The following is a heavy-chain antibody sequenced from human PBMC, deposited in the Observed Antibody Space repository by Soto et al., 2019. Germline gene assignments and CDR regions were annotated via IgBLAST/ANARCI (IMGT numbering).Heavy chain of an antibody. CDR2: ISYDGVNK. D-gene: IGHD2-15*01. CDR3: AKDSDSGGFDS. Sequence: QVQLVESGGGVVQPGRSLRVSCAASGFSFSSSGMHWVRQAPGKGLEWVAVISYDGVNKYYGDSVKGRFTVSRDNSKNSVFLQINSLIPDDTAMYYCAKDSDSGGFDSWGQGTLVTVSS. V-gene: IGHV3-30*18. J-gene: IGHJ4*02. CDR1: GFSFSSSG.